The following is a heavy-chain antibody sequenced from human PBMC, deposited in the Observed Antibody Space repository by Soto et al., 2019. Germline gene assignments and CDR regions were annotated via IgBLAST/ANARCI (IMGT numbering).Heavy chain of an antibody. CDR1: GYTLTELS. CDR3: ATGCVSVGGTPKAFYF. V-gene: IGHV1-24*01. J-gene: IGHJ4*02. Sequence: ASVKVSCKVSGYTLTELSMHWVRQAPGKGLEWMGGFDPEDGETIYAQKFQGRVTMTEDTSTDTAYMELSSLRSEDTAVYYCATGCVSVGGTPKAFYFSAQRSPVPVSA. CDR2: FDPEDGET. D-gene: IGHD2-8*01.